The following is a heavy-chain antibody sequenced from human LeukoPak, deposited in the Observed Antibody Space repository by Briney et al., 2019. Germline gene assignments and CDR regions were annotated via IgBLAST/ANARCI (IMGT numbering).Heavy chain of an antibody. CDR3: AKDGPLHDSSGHWLDY. V-gene: IGHV3-33*06. D-gene: IGHD3-22*01. Sequence: PGGSLRLSCAASGFTFSSYGMHWVRQAPGKGLEWVAVIWYDGSNKYYADSVKGRFTISRDNSKNTLYLQMNSLRAEDTAVYYCAKDGPLHDSSGHWLDYWGQGTLVTVSS. CDR2: IWYDGSNK. J-gene: IGHJ4*02. CDR1: GFTFSSYG.